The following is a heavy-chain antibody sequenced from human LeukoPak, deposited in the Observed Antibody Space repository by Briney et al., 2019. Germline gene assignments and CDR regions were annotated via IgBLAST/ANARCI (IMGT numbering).Heavy chain of an antibody. D-gene: IGHD6-13*01. CDR1: GFTFSSYE. V-gene: IGHV3-48*03. Sequence: GGSLRLSCAASGFTFSSYEMNWVRQAPGRGLEWVSYISSSGSTIYYADSVKGRFTISRDNAKNSQYLQMNSLRVEDTAVYYCVASSWACYFDYWGQGTLVTVSS. CDR3: VASSWACYFDY. CDR2: ISSSGSTI. J-gene: IGHJ4*02.